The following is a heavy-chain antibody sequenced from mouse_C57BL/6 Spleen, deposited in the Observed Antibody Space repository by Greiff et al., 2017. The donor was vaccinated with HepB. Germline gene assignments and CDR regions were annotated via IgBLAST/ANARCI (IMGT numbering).Heavy chain of an antibody. Sequence: QVQLQQSGAELAKPGASVKLSCKASGYTFTSYWMHWVKQRPGQGLEWIGYINPSSGYTKYNQKFKDKATLTADKSSSTAYMQLSSLTYEDSAVYYCARTDYSIYGAMDYWGQGTSVTVSS. CDR1: GYTFTSYW. V-gene: IGHV1-7*01. D-gene: IGHD2-5*01. J-gene: IGHJ4*01. CDR3: ARTDYSIYGAMDY. CDR2: INPSSGYT.